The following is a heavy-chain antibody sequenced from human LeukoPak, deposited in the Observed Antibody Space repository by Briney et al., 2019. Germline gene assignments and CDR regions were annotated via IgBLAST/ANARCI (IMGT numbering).Heavy chain of an antibody. J-gene: IGHJ5*02. CDR2: IIPILGIA. D-gene: IGHD3-10*01. Sequence: SVKVSCKASGDTFSSYAISWVRQAPGQGLEWMGRIIPILGIANYAQKFQGRVTITADKSTSTAYMELSSLRSEDTAVYYCARASITMVRGVIIPSWFDPWGQGTLVTVSS. CDR3: ARASITMVRGVIIPSWFDP. V-gene: IGHV1-69*04. CDR1: GDTFSSYA.